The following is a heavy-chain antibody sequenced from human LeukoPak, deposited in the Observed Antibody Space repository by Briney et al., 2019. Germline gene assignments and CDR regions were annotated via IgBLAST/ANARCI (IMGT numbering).Heavy chain of an antibody. V-gene: IGHV1-69*13. J-gene: IGHJ6*03. CDR1: GGTFSSYA. D-gene: IGHD3-3*01. CDR3: ARMSLTTIFGVVIINYYMDV. Sequence: ASVKVSCKXSGGTFSSYAISWVRQAPGQGLEWMGGIIPIFGTANYSQKFQGRVTITADESTSTASMELSSLRSEDTAVYYCARMSLTTIFGVVIINYYMDVWGKGTTVTVSS. CDR2: IIPIFGTA.